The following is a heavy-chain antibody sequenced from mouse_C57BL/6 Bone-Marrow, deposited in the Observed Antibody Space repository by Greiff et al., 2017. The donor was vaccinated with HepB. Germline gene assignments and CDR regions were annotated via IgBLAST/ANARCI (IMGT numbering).Heavy chain of an antibody. CDR1: GFTFSSYA. J-gene: IGHJ3*01. V-gene: IGHV5-4*03. D-gene: IGHD2-4*01. CDR3: ARVAYDYDAWFAY. CDR2: ISDGGSYT. Sequence: EVKLVESGGGLVKPGGSLKLSCAASGFTFSSYAMSWVRQTPEKRLEWVATISDGGSYTYYPDNVKGRFTISRDNAKNNLYLQMSHLKSEDTAMYYCARVAYDYDAWFAYWGQGTLVTVSA.